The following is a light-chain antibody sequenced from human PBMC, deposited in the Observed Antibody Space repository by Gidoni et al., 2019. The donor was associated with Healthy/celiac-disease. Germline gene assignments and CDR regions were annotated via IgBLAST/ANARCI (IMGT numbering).Light chain of an antibody. CDR3: QQYGSSPQT. J-gene: IGKJ2*01. V-gene: IGKV3-20*01. CDR1: QSVSSSY. Sequence: EIVLTQSPGTLSLSPGERATLSCRASQSVSSSYLAWYQQKPGQAPRLLIYGASSRATGIPDRFSGRGSGTDFTLTISRLEPEDFAVYYCQQYGSSPQTFGQXTKLEIK. CDR2: GAS.